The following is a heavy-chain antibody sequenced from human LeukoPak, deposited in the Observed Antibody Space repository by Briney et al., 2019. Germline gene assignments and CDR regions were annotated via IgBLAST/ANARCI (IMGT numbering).Heavy chain of an antibody. J-gene: IGHJ4*02. CDR3: AREGVKSYYYGSGSYYKSFDY. Sequence: SETLSLTCTVSGGSISSYYWSWIRQPAGKGLEWIGRIYTSGSTNYNPSLKSRVTVSVDTSKNQFSLKLSSVTAADTAVYYCAREGVKSYYYGSGSYYKSFDYWGQGTLVTVSS. CDR2: IYTSGST. CDR1: GGSISSYY. V-gene: IGHV4-4*07. D-gene: IGHD3-10*01.